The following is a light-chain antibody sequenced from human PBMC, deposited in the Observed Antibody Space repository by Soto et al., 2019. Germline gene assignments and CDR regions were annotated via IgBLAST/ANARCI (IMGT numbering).Light chain of an antibody. CDR2: DDS. CDR3: QVWHSSSDHVI. V-gene: IGLV3-21*02. CDR1: NIGGIS. J-gene: IGLJ2*01. Sequence: SYELTQPPSVSVAPGQTARIICGGNNIGGISVHWYQQKPGQAPVLVISDDSDRPSGIPERFTGSNSGNTATLTISRVEVGDEADYYCQVWHSSSDHVIFGGGTKLTVL.